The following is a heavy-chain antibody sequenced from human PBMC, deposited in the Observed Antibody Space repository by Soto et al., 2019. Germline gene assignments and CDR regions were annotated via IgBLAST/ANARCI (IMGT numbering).Heavy chain of an antibody. D-gene: IGHD6-25*01. V-gene: IGHV5-51*01. CDR3: GAGSFDH. CDR2: VYPNDSDV. J-gene: IGHJ4*02. CDR1: GNNCVEYG. Sequence: XESLKLSCKASGNNCVEYGIGWVLQMPGKGLEWMGSVYPNDSDVKYSPSFQGQVTVSADKSINTAYLHWSSLKPSDSATYYCGAGSFDHWGQGTPVTSPQ.